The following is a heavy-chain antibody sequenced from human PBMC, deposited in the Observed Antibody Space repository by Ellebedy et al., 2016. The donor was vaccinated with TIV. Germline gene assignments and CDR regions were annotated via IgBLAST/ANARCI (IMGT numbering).Heavy chain of an antibody. D-gene: IGHD2-15*01. J-gene: IGHJ4*02. Sequence: GGSLRLSCAASGFTFSSYSMNWVRQAPGKGLEWVSSISSSSSYIYYADSVKGRFTISRDNAKNSLYLQMNSLRAEDTAVYYCARDGPDCSGGSCYSYYFDYWGQGTLVTVSS. CDR3: ARDGPDCSGGSCYSYYFDY. V-gene: IGHV3-21*01. CDR1: GFTFSSYS. CDR2: ISSSSSYI.